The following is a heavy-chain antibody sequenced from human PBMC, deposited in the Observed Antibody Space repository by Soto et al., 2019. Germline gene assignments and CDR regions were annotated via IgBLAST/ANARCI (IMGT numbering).Heavy chain of an antibody. CDR2: ISYDGSNK. D-gene: IGHD6-13*01. CDR3: ARDVAAGGYYYYGMEV. V-gene: IGHV3-30-3*01. CDR1: GFTFSSYA. J-gene: IGHJ6*02. Sequence: GGSLRLSCAASGFTFSSYAMHWVRQAPGKGLEWVAVISYDGSNKYYADSVKGRFTISRDNSKNTLYLQMNSLRAEDTAVYYCARDVAAGGYYYYGMEVWGQGTTVTV.